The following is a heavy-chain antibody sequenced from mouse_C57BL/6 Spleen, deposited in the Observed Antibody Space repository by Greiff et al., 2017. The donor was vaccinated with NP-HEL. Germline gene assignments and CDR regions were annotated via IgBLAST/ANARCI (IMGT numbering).Heavy chain of an antibody. CDR2: IDPSDSYT. CDR1: GYTFTSYW. Sequence: VQLQQSGAELVMPGASVKLSCKASGYTFTSYWMHWVKQRPGQGLEWIGEIDPSDSYTNYNQKFKGKSTLTVDKSSSTAYMQLSSLTAEDSAVYYGARWDYDANGPSFAYWGQGTLVTVAA. J-gene: IGHJ3*01. V-gene: IGHV1-69*01. D-gene: IGHD2-4*01. CDR3: ARWDYDANGPSFAY.